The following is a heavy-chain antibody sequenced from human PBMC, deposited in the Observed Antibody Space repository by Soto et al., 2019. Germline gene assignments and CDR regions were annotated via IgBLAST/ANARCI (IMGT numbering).Heavy chain of an antibody. CDR1: GFTFSSYS. CDR2: ISGNGATT. Sequence: LRLSCAASGFTFSSYSMNWVRQAPGKGLEWVSVISGNGATTYYPESVKGRFTISRDLSKNTLFLQMNSLRAEDTAVYYCARLGGYSGYDPFDYWGQGTLVTVSS. CDR3: ARLGGYSGYDPFDY. V-gene: IGHV3-23*01. D-gene: IGHD5-12*01. J-gene: IGHJ4*02.